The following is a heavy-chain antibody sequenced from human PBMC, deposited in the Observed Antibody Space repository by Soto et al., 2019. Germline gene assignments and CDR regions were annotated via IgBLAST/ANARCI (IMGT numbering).Heavy chain of an antibody. Sequence: ASVKVSCKASGYTFTSYGISWVRQAPGQGLEWMGWINVYNGNTKYAQKLQGRVTMTTDTSTSTAYMELRSLISDDTAVYYCARGVGSGIYYNQYNWFDPWGQGTLVTVSS. CDR1: GYTFTSYG. D-gene: IGHD3-10*01. CDR3: ARGVGSGIYYNQYNWFDP. J-gene: IGHJ5*02. CDR2: INVYNGNT. V-gene: IGHV1-18*01.